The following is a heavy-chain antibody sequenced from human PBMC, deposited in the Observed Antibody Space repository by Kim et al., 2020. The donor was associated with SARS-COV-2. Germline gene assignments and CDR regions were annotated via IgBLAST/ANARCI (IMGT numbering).Heavy chain of an antibody. V-gene: IGHV3-23*01. Sequence: GSKYYADSVKARFTISRDNSKNTLYLQMNSLRAEDTAVYYCAKGTVATDYWGQGTLVTVSS. CDR3: AKGTVATDY. J-gene: IGHJ4*02. CDR2: GSK. D-gene: IGHD4-17*01.